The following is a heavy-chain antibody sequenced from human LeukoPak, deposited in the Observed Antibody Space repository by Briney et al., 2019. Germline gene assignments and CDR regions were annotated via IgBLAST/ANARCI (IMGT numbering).Heavy chain of an antibody. Sequence: SETLSLTCTVSGGSISSYYWSWIRQPPGKGLEWIGYIYYSGSTNYNPSLKSRVTISVDTSQNQFSLKLSSVTAADTAVYYCARILWFGEPLFDYWGQGTLVIVSS. J-gene: IGHJ4*02. CDR2: IYYSGST. V-gene: IGHV4-59*01. CDR1: GGSISSYY. D-gene: IGHD3-10*01. CDR3: ARILWFGEPLFDY.